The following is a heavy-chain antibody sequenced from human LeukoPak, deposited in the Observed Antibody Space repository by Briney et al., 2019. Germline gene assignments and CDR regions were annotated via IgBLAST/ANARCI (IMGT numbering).Heavy chain of an antibody. CDR2: ISAYNGNA. Sequence: GASVKVSCKASGYTFTNYGISWVRQAPGQGLEWMGWISAYNGNANYAQTLQGRVTMTTDTSTSTTYMELRSLRFDDTAVYYCARAPGLIGYHSDYWGQGTLVTVSS. J-gene: IGHJ4*02. CDR1: GYTFTNYG. CDR3: ARAPGLIGYHSDY. D-gene: IGHD3-9*01. V-gene: IGHV1-18*01.